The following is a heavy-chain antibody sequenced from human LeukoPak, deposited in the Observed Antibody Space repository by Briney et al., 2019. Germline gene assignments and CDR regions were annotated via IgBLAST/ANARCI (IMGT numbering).Heavy chain of an antibody. Sequence: PGGSLRLSCTASGFTFSNYAMHWVRQAPGKGLEWVTVISYDGSTQYYADSVKGRFTISRDSSKNTLYLQMNSLRVDDTAVFYCARDGYDMSTGYYAYHFDYWGQGTLVTVSS. CDR1: GFTFSNYA. CDR3: ARDGYDMSTGYYAYHFDY. D-gene: IGHD3-9*01. V-gene: IGHV3-30-3*01. CDR2: ISYDGSTQ. J-gene: IGHJ4*02.